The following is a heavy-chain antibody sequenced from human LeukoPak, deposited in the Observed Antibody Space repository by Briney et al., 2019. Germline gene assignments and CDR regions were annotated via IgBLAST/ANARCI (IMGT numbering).Heavy chain of an antibody. D-gene: IGHD5-12*01. CDR2: IYYSGST. V-gene: IGHV4-39*07. J-gene: IGHJ1*01. Sequence: PSETLSLTCTVSGGSISSSSYYWGWIRQPPGKGLEWIGSIYYSGSTYYNPSLKSRVTISVDTSKNQFSLKLSSVTAADTAVYYCARDAGGPSGYSGYEAFQHWGRGTLVTVSS. CDR3: ARDAGGPSGYSGYEAFQH. CDR1: GGSISSSSYY.